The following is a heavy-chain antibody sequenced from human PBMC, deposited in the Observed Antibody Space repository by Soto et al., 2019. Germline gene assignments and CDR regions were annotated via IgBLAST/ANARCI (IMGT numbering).Heavy chain of an antibody. D-gene: IGHD1-1*01. CDR2: INPNSGGT. CDR3: AREVRTGTTDYYYYGMDV. CDR1: GYTFTGYY. V-gene: IGHV1-2*04. Sequence: PSVKVSCKASGYTFTGYYMHWVRQAPGQGLEWMRWINPNSGGTNYAQKFQGWVTMTRDTSISTAYMELSRLRSDDTAVYYCAREVRTGTTDYYYYGMDVWGQGTTVTVSS. J-gene: IGHJ6*02.